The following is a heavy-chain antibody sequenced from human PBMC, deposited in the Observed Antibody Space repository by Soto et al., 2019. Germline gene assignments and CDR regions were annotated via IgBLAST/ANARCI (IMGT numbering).Heavy chain of an antibody. CDR2: ISYDGSNK. Sequence: QVQLVESGGGVVQPGRSLRLSCAASGFTFSSYAMHWVRQAPGKGLEWVAVISYDGSNKYYADSVKGRFTISRDNSKNTLYLQMNSLRAEDTAVYYWARIAAAGCDYWGQGTLVTVSS. D-gene: IGHD6-13*01. J-gene: IGHJ4*02. V-gene: IGHV3-30-3*01. CDR3: ARIAAAGCDY. CDR1: GFTFSSYA.